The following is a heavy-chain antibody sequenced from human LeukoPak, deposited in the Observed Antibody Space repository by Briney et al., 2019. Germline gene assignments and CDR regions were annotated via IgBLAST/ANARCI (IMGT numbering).Heavy chain of an antibody. J-gene: IGHJ3*02. CDR1: GFTFSSYG. Sequence: PGGSLRLSCAASGFTFSSYGMHWVRQAPGKGLEWVAFIRYDGSIKYYADSVKGRFTISRDSSKNTLYLQMNSLRAEDTAVYYCAKDLFSIVVVPDAFDIWGQGTMVTVSS. V-gene: IGHV3-30*02. CDR3: AKDLFSIVVVPDAFDI. CDR2: IRYDGSIK. D-gene: IGHD3-22*01.